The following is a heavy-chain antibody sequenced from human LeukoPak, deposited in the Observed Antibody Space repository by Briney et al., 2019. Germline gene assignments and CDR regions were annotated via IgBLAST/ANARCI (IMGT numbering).Heavy chain of an antibody. V-gene: IGHV4-59*08. CDR3: ARHAGLVGAQIDY. CDR2: IYYSGST. D-gene: IGHD1-26*01. J-gene: IGHJ4*02. CDR1: GGSISSYY. Sequence: PSETLSLTCTVSGGSISSYYWSWIRQPPGKGLEWIGYIYYSGSTNYNPSLKSRATISVDTSKNQFSLKLSSVTAADTAVYYCARHAGLVGAQIDYWGQGTLVTVSS.